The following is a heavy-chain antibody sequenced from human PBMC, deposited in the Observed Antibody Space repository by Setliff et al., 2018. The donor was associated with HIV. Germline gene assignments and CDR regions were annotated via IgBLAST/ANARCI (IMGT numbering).Heavy chain of an antibody. CDR1: GESFSDYH. Sequence: SETLSLTCAVYGESFSDYHWTWIRQPPGKGLEWIGKLIDHSGSTNYKSSLKRRVTTSGDSSKKQFSLSLSSVTAADTAVYFCARDPGYTSGSTFHFDYWGQGTLVTVS. J-gene: IGHJ4*02. CDR3: ARDPGYTSGSTFHFDY. V-gene: IGHV4-34*01. CDR2: LIDHSGST. D-gene: IGHD5-18*01.